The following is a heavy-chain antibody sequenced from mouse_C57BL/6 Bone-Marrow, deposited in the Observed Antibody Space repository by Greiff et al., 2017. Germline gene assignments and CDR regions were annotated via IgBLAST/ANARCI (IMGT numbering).Heavy chain of an antibody. V-gene: IGHV5S21*01. D-gene: IGHD2-1*01. CDR1: GFTFSSYA. CDR2: ISSGGDYI. CDR3: AREFYYGNYVAMDY. Sequence: EVKLQESGEGLVKPGGSLKLSCAASGFTFSSYAMSWVRQTPEKRLEWVAYISSGGDYIYYADTVKGRFTISRDNARNTLYLQMSHLKSEDTAMYYCAREFYYGNYVAMDYWGQGTSVTVSS. J-gene: IGHJ4*01.